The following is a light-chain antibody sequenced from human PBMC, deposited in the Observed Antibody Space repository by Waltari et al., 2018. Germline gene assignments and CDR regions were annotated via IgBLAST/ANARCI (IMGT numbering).Light chain of an antibody. CDR2: GAS. CDR1: QSVSSPS. CDR3: QQYGSLPGT. Sequence: EIALTQSPGTLSLSPGGRATLSCRASQSVSSPSLAWYQQKPGQAPRLLIYGASIRFTGIPDRFSGRGSGTDFTLTISRLEPDDFAVYYCQQYGSLPGTFGQGTKVEIK. J-gene: IGKJ1*01. V-gene: IGKV3-20*01.